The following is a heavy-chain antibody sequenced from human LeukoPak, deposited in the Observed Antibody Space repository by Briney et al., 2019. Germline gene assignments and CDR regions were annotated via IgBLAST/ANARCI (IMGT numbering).Heavy chain of an antibody. J-gene: IGHJ5*02. Sequence: SGPTLMKPTQTLTLTCTFSGFSLSTSEVGVGWIRQPPGKALEWLALIYWDDDKHYSPSLKSRLTITKDTSKNQVVLTMTNVDPVDTATYYCAHRQGVAAAAGNWFDPWGHGTLVTVSS. CDR2: IYWDDDK. D-gene: IGHD6-13*01. CDR1: GFSLSTSEVG. CDR3: AHRQGVAAAAGNWFDP. V-gene: IGHV2-5*02.